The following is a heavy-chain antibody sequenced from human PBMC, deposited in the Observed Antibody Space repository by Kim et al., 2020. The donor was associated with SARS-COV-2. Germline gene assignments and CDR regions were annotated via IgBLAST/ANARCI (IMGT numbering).Heavy chain of an antibody. CDR2: IWYDGSNK. D-gene: IGHD2-15*01. CDR1: GFTFSSYG. Sequence: GGPLRLSCAASGFTFSSYGMHWVRQAPGKGLEWVAVIWYDGSNKYYADSVKGRFTISRDNSKNTLYLQMNSLRAEDTAVYYCARDRGGYCSGGSCYPEVLYYFDYWGQGTPVTVSS. V-gene: IGHV3-33*01. J-gene: IGHJ4*02. CDR3: ARDRGGYCSGGSCYPEVLYYFDY.